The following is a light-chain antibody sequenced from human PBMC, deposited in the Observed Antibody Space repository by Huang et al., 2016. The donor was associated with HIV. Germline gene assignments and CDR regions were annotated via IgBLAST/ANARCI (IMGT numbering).Light chain of an antibody. V-gene: IGKV3-15*01. CDR1: QSVANN. CDR2: GAS. Sequence: IVLTQSPATLSVSPGERATLSCKASQSVANNLTWYQQKFGQAPRLLISGASTRAAGIPARFSGGGSGTEFTLTISSLQSEDFAVYYCQHYNNWPPMYTFGQGTKLEIE. CDR3: QHYNNWPPMYT. J-gene: IGKJ2*01.